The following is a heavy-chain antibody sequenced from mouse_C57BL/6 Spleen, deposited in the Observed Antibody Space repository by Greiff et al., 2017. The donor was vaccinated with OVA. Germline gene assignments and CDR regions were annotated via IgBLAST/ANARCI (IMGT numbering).Heavy chain of an antibody. CDR1: GFTFSSYA. D-gene: IGHD1-1*01. CDR3: ARPGSS. V-gene: IGHV5-4*01. J-gene: IGHJ3*01. CDR2: ISDGGSYT. Sequence: EVHLVESGGGLVKPGGSLKLSCAASGFTFSSYAMSWVRQTPEKRLEWVATISDGGSYTYYPDNVKGRFTISRDNAKNNLYLQMSHLKSEDTAMYYCARPGSSWGQGTLVTVSA.